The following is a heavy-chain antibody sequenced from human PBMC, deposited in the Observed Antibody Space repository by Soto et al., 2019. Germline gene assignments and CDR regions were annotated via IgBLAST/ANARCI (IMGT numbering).Heavy chain of an antibody. CDR1: GFTFSSYS. J-gene: IGHJ3*02. CDR3: ASSRLDRRIDAFDI. V-gene: IGHV3-21*01. D-gene: IGHD1-1*01. Sequence: GGSLRLSCAASGFTFSSYSMNWVRQAPGKGLEWVSSISSSSSYIYYADSVKGRFTISRDNAKNSLYLQMNSLRAEDTAVYYCASSRLDRRIDAFDIWGQGTMVTVSS. CDR2: ISSSSSYI.